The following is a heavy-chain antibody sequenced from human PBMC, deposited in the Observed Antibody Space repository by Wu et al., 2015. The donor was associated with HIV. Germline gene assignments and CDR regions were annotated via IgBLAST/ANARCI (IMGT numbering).Heavy chain of an antibody. CDR1: GYTLTELS. Sequence: QVQLVQSGAEVKKPGASVKVSCKVSGYTLTELSMHWVRQAPGKGLEWMGGFDPEDGETIYAQKFQGRVTMTEDTSTDTAYMELSSLRSEDTAAYYCATRGGNSGWYPTGYYYYYYMDVWGKGTTVTVSS. CDR3: ATRGGNSGWYPTGYYYYYYMDV. CDR2: FDPEDGET. V-gene: IGHV1-24*01. D-gene: IGHD6-19*01. J-gene: IGHJ6*03.